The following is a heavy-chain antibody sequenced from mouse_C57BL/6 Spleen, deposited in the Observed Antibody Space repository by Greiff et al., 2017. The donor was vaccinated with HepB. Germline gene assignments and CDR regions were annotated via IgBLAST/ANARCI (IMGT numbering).Heavy chain of an antibody. CDR2: IYPGSGST. CDR1: GYTFTSYW. D-gene: IGHD1-1*01. Sequence: VQLQQSGAELVKPGASVKMSCKASGYTFTSYWITWVKQRPGQGLEWIGDIYPGSGSTNYNEKFKSKATLTVDTSSSTAYMQLSSLTSEDSAVYYVARTCYYYGSSYVGAMDYWGQGTSVTVSS. CDR3: ARTCYYYGSSYVGAMDY. J-gene: IGHJ4*01. V-gene: IGHV1-55*01.